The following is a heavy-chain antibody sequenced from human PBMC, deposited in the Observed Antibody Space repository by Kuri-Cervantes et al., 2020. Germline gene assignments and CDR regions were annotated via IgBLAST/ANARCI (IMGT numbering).Heavy chain of an antibody. CDR2: IWYDGSNK. CDR1: GFTFSSCG. D-gene: IGHD3-22*01. CDR3: AKDIRIVVAGPTN. Sequence: GESLKISCAASGFTFSSCGMHWVRQAPGKGLEWVAVIWYDGSNKDYADSVKGRFTISRDNAKNSLYLQINSLRVEDTALYYCAKDIRIVVAGPTNWGQGTLVTVSS. J-gene: IGHJ4*02. V-gene: IGHV3-33*03.